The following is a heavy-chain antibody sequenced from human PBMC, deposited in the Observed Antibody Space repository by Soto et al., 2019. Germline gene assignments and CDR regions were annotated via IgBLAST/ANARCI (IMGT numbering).Heavy chain of an antibody. CDR3: AKEGQITNWYFDY. CDR2: ISYDGKVA. CDR1: GFTFSSYG. V-gene: IGHV3-30*18. D-gene: IGHD1-1*01. J-gene: IGHJ4*02. Sequence: QVQLVESGGGVVQPGRSLRLSCAASGFTFSSYGMHWVRQAPGKGLEWVTVISYDGKVAYYADSVKGRFTISRDNSKNTLYLQTNRLRTEDTAMYYCAKEGQITNWYFDYWGQGTLVTVSS.